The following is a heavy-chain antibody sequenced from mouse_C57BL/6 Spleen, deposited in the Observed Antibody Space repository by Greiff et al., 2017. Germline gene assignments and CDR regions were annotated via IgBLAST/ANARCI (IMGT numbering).Heavy chain of an antibody. CDR1: GYTFTSYW. J-gene: IGHJ3*01. V-gene: IGHV1-53*01. Sequence: QVQLQQPGTELVKPGASVKLSCKASGYTFTSYWMHWVKQRPGQGLEWIGNINPSNGGTNYNEKFKSKATLTVEKSSSTAYMQLGSLTSEDSAVYYCARGYAGVDTGAWVAYWGQGTLVTVSA. CDR2: INPSNGGT. CDR3: ARGYAGVDTGAWVAY. D-gene: IGHD1-1*02.